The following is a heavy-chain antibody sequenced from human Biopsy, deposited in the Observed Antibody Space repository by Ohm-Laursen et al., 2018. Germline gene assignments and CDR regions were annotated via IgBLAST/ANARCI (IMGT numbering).Heavy chain of an antibody. J-gene: IGHJ3*01. CDR1: GGTFSNSA. CDR2: IIPIFNTA. V-gene: IGHV1-69*06. CDR3: ARSMLGASTGDDAFDV. Sequence: SSVRVSCKTSGGTFSNSAINWVRQAPGQGLEWMGGIIPIFNTAKDAQNFQGRVRMTADKSTNTAYMELTSLRSEDTAVYYCARSMLGASTGDDAFDVWGQGTLVTVSS. D-gene: IGHD1-26*01.